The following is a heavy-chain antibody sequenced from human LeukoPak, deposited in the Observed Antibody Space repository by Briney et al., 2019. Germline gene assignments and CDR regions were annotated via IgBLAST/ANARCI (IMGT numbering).Heavy chain of an antibody. V-gene: IGHV3-33*01. CDR3: ARDLSVGSIGVDY. D-gene: IGHD4-23*01. J-gene: IGHJ4*02. CDR2: IWYDGCNK. Sequence: GGSLRLSCAASGFTFITYGMHWVRQAPGKGLEWVAVIWYDGCNKYYADSVKGRFTISRDNSKNTLYLQMNSLRAEDTAVYYCARDLSVGSIGVDYWGQGTLVTVPS. CDR1: GFTFITYG.